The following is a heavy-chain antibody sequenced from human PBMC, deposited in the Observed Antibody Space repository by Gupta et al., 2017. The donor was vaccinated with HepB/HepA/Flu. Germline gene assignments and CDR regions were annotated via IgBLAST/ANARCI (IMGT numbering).Heavy chain of an antibody. D-gene: IGHD2-15*01. CDR1: TSGVG. Sequence: TSGVGAGWIRQPPGKSLEWLALIYWDDDKRYSPSLKSRLTITKDTSKNQVVLTMTNMDPVDTATYYCAHIPDSRPSRRYYFDYWGHGTLVTLSS. CDR3: AHIPDSRPSRRYYFDY. J-gene: IGHJ4*01. CDR2: IYWDDDK. V-gene: IGHV2-5*02.